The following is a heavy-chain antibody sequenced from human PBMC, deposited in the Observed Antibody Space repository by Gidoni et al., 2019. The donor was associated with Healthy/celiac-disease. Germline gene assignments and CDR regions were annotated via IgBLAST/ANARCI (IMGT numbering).Heavy chain of an antibody. D-gene: IGHD3-22*01. Sequence: HVQLQPSGPGLVKPSQPLSLPFSIPVDSVSRNGVTWNWIRQSPSRGLEWLGRTYYRSKWYNDYAVSVKSRITINPDTSKNQFSLQLNSVTPEDTAVYYCARDTYYYDSSGYPYYFDYWGQGTLVTVSS. CDR3: ARDTYYYDSSGYPYYFDY. CDR1: VDSVSRNGVT. V-gene: IGHV6-1*01. J-gene: IGHJ4*02. CDR2: TYYRSKWYN.